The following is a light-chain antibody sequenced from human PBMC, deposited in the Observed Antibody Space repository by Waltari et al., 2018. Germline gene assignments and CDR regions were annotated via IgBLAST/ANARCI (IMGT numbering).Light chain of an antibody. CDR2: DAS. V-gene: IGKV1-33*01. CDR1: QDIHNY. CDR3: QQFDHLIWT. J-gene: IGKJ1*01. Sequence: DIQMTHSPSSLSASVADRVPITCQASQDIHNYLNWYQQKPGRAPKVLIFDASNLEAGVPSRFSGSGSGTHFTLTISSLQPEDIATYYCQQFDHLIWTFGQGTKVEVK.